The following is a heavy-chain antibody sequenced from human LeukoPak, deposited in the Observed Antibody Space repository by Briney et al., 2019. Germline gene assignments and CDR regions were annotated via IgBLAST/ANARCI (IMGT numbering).Heavy chain of an antibody. CDR1: GYTLTELS. D-gene: IGHD1-26*01. Sequence: ASVKVSCKVSGYTLTELSMHWVRQAPGKGLEWMGGFDPEDGETIYAQKFQGRVTMTEDTSTDTAYMELSSLRSEDTAVYYCATVSFGSRELLYFDYWGQGTLVTVSS. CDR3: ATVSFGSRELLYFDY. V-gene: IGHV1-24*01. CDR2: FDPEDGET. J-gene: IGHJ4*02.